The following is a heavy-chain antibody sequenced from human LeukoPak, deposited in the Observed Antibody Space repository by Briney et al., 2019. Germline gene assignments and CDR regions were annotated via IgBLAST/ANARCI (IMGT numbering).Heavy chain of an antibody. J-gene: IGHJ4*02. D-gene: IGHD1-26*01. CDR1: GGSFSGYY. Sequence: PSETLSLTCAVYGGSFSGYYWSWIRQPPGKGLEWIGEINHSGSTNYNPSLKSRVTISVDTSKNQFSLKLSSVTAADMAVYYCARVPIELCVDYWGQGTLVTVSS. V-gene: IGHV4-34*01. CDR2: INHSGST. CDR3: ARVPIELCVDY.